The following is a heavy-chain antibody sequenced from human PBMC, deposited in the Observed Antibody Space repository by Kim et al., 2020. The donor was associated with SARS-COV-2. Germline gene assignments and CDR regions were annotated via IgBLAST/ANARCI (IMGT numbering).Heavy chain of an antibody. J-gene: IGHJ4*02. V-gene: IGHV4-59*01. CDR1: GGSISSYY. CDR2: IYYSGST. D-gene: IGHD5-18*01. Sequence: SETLSLTCTVSGGSISSYYWSWIRQPPGKGLEWIGYIYYSGSTNYNPSLKSRVTISVDTSKNQFSLKLSSVTAADTAVYYCAREVAGYSYGYIDYWGQGTLVTVSS. CDR3: AREVAGYSYGYIDY.